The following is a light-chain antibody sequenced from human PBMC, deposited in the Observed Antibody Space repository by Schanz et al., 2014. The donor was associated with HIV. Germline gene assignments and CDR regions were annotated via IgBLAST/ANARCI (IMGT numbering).Light chain of an antibody. CDR1: RSNIGAGYA. V-gene: IGLV1-40*01. J-gene: IGLJ3*02. Sequence: QSVLTQPPSVSGAPGQRVTISCTGSRSNIGAGYAVHWYQQLPGTAPKLLIYGNSNRPSGVPDRFSGSVSGTSASLAISGLQSEDEADYYCAVWDDSLKAWVFGGGTKLTVL. CDR2: GNS. CDR3: AVWDDSLKAWV.